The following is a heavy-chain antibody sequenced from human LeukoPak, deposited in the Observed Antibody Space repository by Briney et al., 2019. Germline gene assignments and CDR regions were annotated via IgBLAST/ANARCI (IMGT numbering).Heavy chain of an antibody. Sequence: GSLRLSCAASGFTFSSYSMNWVRQAPGKGLEWVSYISSSSSTIYYADSVKGRFTISRDNAKNSLYPQMNSLRAEDTAVYYCARDVPLEGAFDIWGQGTMVTVSS. CDR1: GFTFSSYS. D-gene: IGHD3-10*02. CDR2: ISSSSSTI. CDR3: ARDVPLEGAFDI. V-gene: IGHV3-48*04. J-gene: IGHJ3*02.